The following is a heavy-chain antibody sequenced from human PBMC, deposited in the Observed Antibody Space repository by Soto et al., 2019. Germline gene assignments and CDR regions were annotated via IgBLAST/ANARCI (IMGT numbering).Heavy chain of an antibody. CDR3: ASPRQGNYDFLSGYYALDY. CDR2: FYYTGGT. Sequence: SETLSLTCTVSGASISSSRSYWGWVRQPPGKGLEWIVSFYYTGGTYSTYYNPSLKSRVTISVDTSKSQFSLNLRSVTAADTAVYYCASPRQGNYDFLSGYYALDYWGQGTLVTVSS. D-gene: IGHD3-3*01. V-gene: IGHV4-39*01. CDR1: GASISSSRSY. J-gene: IGHJ4*02.